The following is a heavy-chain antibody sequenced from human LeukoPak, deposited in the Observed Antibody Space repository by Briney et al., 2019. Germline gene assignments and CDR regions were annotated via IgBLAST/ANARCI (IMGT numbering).Heavy chain of an antibody. CDR3: ARDHNYGSDY. CDR2: IKEDGSEK. V-gene: IGHV3-7*03. Sequence: PGGSLRLSCAASGFTFRSYWMSWVRQAPGKGLEWVANIKEDGSEKYYVDSVKGRFTISRDSAKNSLYLQMNILRVEDTAVYYCARDHNYGSDYWGQGTLVTVSS. J-gene: IGHJ4*02. D-gene: IGHD5-18*01. CDR1: GFTFRSYW.